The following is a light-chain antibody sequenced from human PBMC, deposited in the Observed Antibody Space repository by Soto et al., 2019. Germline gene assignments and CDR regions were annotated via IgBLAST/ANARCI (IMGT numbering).Light chain of an antibody. CDR3: CSYAGSPYV. Sequence: QSDLTQPASVSGSPGQSITISCTGTCSDVGSYNLVSWYQQHPGKAPKLMIYEVSKRPSGVSNRFSGSKSGNTASLTISGLQAEDEADYYCCSYAGSPYVFGTGTKVTVL. V-gene: IGLV2-23*02. J-gene: IGLJ1*01. CDR2: EVS. CDR1: CSDVGSYNL.